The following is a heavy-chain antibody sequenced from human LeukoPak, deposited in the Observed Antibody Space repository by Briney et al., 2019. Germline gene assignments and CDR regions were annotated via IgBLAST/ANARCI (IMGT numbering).Heavy chain of an antibody. V-gene: IGHV3-23*01. CDR2: ISGSGVST. CDR1: GFRFSSYA. CDR3: AKQRGDYGGILFDY. Sequence: GGSLRLSCAASGFRFSSYAMSWVRQAPGKGLEWVSAISGSGVSTYYADSVKGRFTVSRDNSKNTLYLQMSSLRAEDTAVYYCAKQRGDYGGILFDYWGQGTLVTVSS. J-gene: IGHJ4*02. D-gene: IGHD4-23*01.